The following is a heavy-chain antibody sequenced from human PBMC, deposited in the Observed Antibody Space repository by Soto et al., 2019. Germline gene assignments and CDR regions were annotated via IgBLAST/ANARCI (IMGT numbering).Heavy chain of an antibody. Sequence: GGSLRLSCAASGFSFSSYAMHWVRQAPGKGLEWVAVISYDGSDKYYADSVKGRFTISRDSSKNTLSLQMNSLRPEDTAVYYCARYIRGPTVFYFDFWGPGVLVTVSS. CDR2: ISYDGSDK. J-gene: IGHJ4*02. V-gene: IGHV3-30*03. CDR3: ARYIRGPTVFYFDF. CDR1: GFSFSSYA. D-gene: IGHD1-26*01.